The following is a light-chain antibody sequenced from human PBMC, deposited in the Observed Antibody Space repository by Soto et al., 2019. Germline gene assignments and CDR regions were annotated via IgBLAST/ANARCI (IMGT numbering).Light chain of an antibody. Sequence: QSALTQPPSVSAAPGQKVTISCSGSSSNIGNNYVSWYQQLPGTAPKLLIYENNKRPSGIPDRFSGSKSGTSATLGITGLQTGDEADYYCGTWDSSLSAVRVFGGGTKLTVL. CDR3: GTWDSSLSAVRV. J-gene: IGLJ3*02. V-gene: IGLV1-51*02. CDR2: ENN. CDR1: SSNIGNNY.